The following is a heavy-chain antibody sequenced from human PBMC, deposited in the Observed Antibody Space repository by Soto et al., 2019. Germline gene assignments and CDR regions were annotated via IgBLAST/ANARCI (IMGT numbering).Heavy chain of an antibody. J-gene: IGHJ4*02. D-gene: IGHD1-1*01. CDR2: IYHSGRT. CDR3: EREYRNSPEALDL. V-gene: IGHV4-61*01. Sequence: QAQLQESGPGLVKPSETLSLTCTVSGGSVNRDYYYWSWIRQPPGKVLEWIGYIYHSGRTSYNPSLKSRVTISLDASRNQFSLKLSSVTAADTAVFYCEREYRNSPEALDLWGQGTLVTVSS. CDR1: GGSVNRDYYY.